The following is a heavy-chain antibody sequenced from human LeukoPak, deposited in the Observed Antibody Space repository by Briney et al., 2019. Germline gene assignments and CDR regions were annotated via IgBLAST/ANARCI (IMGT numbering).Heavy chain of an antibody. CDR2: IIPIFGTA. J-gene: IGHJ4*02. V-gene: IGHV1-69*05. Sequence: SVKVSCKASGGTFSSYAISWVRQAPGQGLEWMGGIIPIFGTANYAQKFQGRVTITTDESTSTAYMELSSLRSEDTAVYYCARVPRAARYFDYWGQGTLVTVSS. D-gene: IGHD6-6*01. CDR1: GGTFSSYA. CDR3: ARVPRAARYFDY.